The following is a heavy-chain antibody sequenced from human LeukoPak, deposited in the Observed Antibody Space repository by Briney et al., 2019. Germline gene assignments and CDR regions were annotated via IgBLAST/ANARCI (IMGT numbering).Heavy chain of an antibody. V-gene: IGHV3-21*01. Sequence: PGGSLRLSCAASGFTFSSYSMNWVRQAPGKGLEWVSSISSSSSYIYYADSVKGRFTISRDNAKNSLYLQMNSLRAEDTAVYYCARELVRTVTSSLARYYFDYWGQGTLVTVSS. CDR2: ISSSSSYI. D-gene: IGHD4-17*01. CDR3: ARELVRTVTSSLARYYFDY. J-gene: IGHJ4*02. CDR1: GFTFSSYS.